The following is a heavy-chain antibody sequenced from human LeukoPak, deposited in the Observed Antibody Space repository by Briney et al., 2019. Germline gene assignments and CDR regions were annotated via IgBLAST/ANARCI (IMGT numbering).Heavy chain of an antibody. CDR2: IWYDGSDK. Sequence: GGSLRLSCAASGFTFSSYSMNWVRQAPGKGLEWVGMIWYDGSDKYYADSVKGRFTISRDNSKNTLYLQVNTLRAEDTAVYYCARVGCTGGSCLAYNYYAMDVWGQGTTVTVSS. J-gene: IGHJ6*02. V-gene: IGHV3-33*08. CDR1: GFTFSSYS. D-gene: IGHD2-15*01. CDR3: ARVGCTGGSCLAYNYYAMDV.